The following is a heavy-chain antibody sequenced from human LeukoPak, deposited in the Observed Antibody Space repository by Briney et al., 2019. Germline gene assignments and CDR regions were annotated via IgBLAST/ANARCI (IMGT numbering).Heavy chain of an antibody. V-gene: IGHV3-74*01. J-gene: IGHJ3*02. Sequence: PGGTLRLSCAASGFTFSSYWMHWVRQAPGKGLVWVSRINSDGSSTSYADSVKGRFTISRDNAENTLYLQMNSLRAEDTAVYYCARVEMATIIDIWGQGTMVTVSS. CDR3: ARVEMATIIDI. CDR2: INSDGSST. D-gene: IGHD5-24*01. CDR1: GFTFSSYW.